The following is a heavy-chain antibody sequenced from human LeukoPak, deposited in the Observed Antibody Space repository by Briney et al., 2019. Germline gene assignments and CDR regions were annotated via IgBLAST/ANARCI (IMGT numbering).Heavy chain of an antibody. CDR2: ISAYNGNT. CDR1: GYTFTSYG. D-gene: IGHD3-3*01. V-gene: IGHV1-18*04. J-gene: IGHJ6*04. Sequence: ASVKVSCKASGYTFTSYGISWVRQAPGQGLEWMGWISAYNGNTNYAQELQGRVTMATDTSTSTAYMELRSLRSDDTAVYYCARVPPGRVYYYYYGMDVWGKGTTVTVSS. CDR3: ARVPPGRVYYYYYGMDV.